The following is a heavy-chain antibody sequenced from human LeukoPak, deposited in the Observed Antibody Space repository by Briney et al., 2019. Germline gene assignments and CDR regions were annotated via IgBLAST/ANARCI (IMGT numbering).Heavy chain of an antibody. J-gene: IGHJ4*02. V-gene: IGHV4-34*01. CDR3: ASGIAAEMGY. CDR2: INHSGST. CDR1: GGSFSAYY. D-gene: IGHD6-13*01. Sequence: SETLSLTCAVYGGSFSAYYWSWIRQPPGKGLEWIGEINHSGSTNYNPSLKSRVTISVDTSKNQFSLKLSSVTAADTAVYYCASGIAAEMGYWGQGTLVTVSS.